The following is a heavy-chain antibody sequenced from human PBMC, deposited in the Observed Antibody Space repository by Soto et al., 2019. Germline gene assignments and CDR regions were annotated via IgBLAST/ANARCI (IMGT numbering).Heavy chain of an antibody. CDR2: TYYSGSN. CDR1: GGSISSGDYY. V-gene: IGHV4-30-4*01. CDR3: ARGVTTAMVNQLHDVGFDY. D-gene: IGHD5-18*01. Sequence: QVQLQEPGPGLVKPSQTLSLTCTVSGGSISSGDYYWSWIRQPPGKGLEWIGYTYYSGSNYYKPSLKSRDTISVDTSKNHFSLKLSSVTAADTAVYYCARGVTTAMVNQLHDVGFDYWGQGTLVTVSS. J-gene: IGHJ4*02.